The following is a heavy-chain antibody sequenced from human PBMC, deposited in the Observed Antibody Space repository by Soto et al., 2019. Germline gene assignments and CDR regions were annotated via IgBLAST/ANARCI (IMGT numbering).Heavy chain of an antibody. CDR2: SSNSGTFA. CDR1: GFTFSDYY. V-gene: IGHV3-11*06. CDR3: ARSGDNFNVLDY. Sequence: GGSLRLSCAASGFTFSDYYMSWVRQAPGRGLEWISYSSNSGTFARYATSVKGRFSISRDNANNPLYLEMNSLRVEDTAVYYCARSGDNFNVLDYWGQGTPVTVSS. J-gene: IGHJ4*02. D-gene: IGHD1-1*01.